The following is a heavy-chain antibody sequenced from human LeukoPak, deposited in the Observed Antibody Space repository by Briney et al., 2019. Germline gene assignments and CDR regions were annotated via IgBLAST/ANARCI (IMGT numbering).Heavy chain of an antibody. V-gene: IGHV4-34*01. CDR2: IKHRGST. Sequence: SETLSLTCAVYGGSFTGYYWSWIRQPPGKGLEWIGEIKHRGSTNYNPSLKSRVTISVDTSKNQFSLRLSSVTAADTAVYYCARLRRLRAPTAEDGSYFPFDYWGQGTLVTVSS. CDR1: GGSFTGYY. D-gene: IGHD6-13*01. CDR3: ARLRRLRAPTAEDGSYFPFDY. J-gene: IGHJ4*02.